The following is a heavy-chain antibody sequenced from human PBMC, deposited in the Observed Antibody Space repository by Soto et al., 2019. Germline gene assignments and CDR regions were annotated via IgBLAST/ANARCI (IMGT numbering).Heavy chain of an antibody. CDR3: ARGLVGAYDY. CDR2: TNNSGST. J-gene: IGHJ4*02. Sequence: QLQLQQWGAGRLKPSETLSLTSVVNVGSFRGNYWSGIRQPPGKGLEWIGETNNSGSTNYNPSLKSRVTISVDTSKNQFSLKLSSVTAADTAVYYCARGLVGAYDYWGQGTLVTVSS. CDR1: VGSFRGNY. D-gene: IGHD1-26*01. V-gene: IGHV4-34*01.